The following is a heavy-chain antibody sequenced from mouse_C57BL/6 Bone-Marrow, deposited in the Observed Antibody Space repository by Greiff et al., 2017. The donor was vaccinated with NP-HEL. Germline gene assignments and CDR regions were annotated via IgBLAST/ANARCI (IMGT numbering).Heavy chain of an antibody. CDR3: APSRFFAY. Sequence: DVMLVESGGGLVKPGGSLKLSCAASGFTFSSYAMSWVRQTPEKRLEWVATISDGGSYTYYPDNVKGRFTISRDNAKNNLYLQMSHLKSEDTAMYYCAPSRFFAYWGQGTLVTVSA. J-gene: IGHJ3*01. CDR2: ISDGGSYT. CDR1: GFTFSSYA. V-gene: IGHV5-4*03.